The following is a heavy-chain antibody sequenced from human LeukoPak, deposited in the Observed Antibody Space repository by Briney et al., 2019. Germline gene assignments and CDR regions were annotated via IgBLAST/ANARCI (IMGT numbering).Heavy chain of an antibody. J-gene: IGHJ3*01. CDR2: INCCGQRS. CDR3: AKDFVARNGVYDAFDV. CDR1: GFTFSEDA. Sequence: GGSLRLSCAASGFTFSEDAMNWGRQAPGKGLGWGSHINCCGQRSYFAGSVKGRFTMSRDNSKNTLYLQMSSLRAEDTAVYYCAKDFVARNGVYDAFDVWGQGTMVSVS. D-gene: IGHD5-24*01. V-gene: IGHV3-23*01.